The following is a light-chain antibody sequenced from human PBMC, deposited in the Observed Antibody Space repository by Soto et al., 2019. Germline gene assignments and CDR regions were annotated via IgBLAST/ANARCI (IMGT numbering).Light chain of an antibody. CDR3: HQCGSSPS. CDR2: DTS. J-gene: IGKJ1*01. V-gene: IGKV3-20*01. CDR1: QSVSSSY. Sequence: EIVLTQSPGTLSLSPGERATLSCRASQSVSSSYLAWYQQKPGQAPRLLIYDTSSRATGIPDRFSGSVSGTDFTLAISRLEPEDFAVYYCHQCGSSPSFGQGTKVELK.